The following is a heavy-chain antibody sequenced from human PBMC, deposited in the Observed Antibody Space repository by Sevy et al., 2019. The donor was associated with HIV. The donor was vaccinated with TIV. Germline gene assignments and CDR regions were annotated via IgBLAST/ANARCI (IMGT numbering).Heavy chain of an antibody. D-gene: IGHD3-16*01. Sequence: GGSLRLSCAASGFTFSTYDMHWVRQAPGKGLEWVAIISHDGSYRYYADSVRGRFSMSRDSSKNTLYLQFTGLSIEDTAVYYCAKNRPPGGSYFSRHGMDVWGRGTTVTVSS. J-gene: IGHJ6*02. CDR3: AKNRPPGGSYFSRHGMDV. CDR1: GFTFSTYD. V-gene: IGHV3-30*18. CDR2: ISHDGSYR.